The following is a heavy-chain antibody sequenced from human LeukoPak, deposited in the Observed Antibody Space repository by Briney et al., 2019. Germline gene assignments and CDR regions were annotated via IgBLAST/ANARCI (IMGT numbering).Heavy chain of an antibody. CDR2: IRSDGTSK. CDR1: GFSFRSFG. V-gene: IGHV3-30*02. D-gene: IGHD4-17*01. CDR3: AKWSGDYPSYYLDY. Sequence: GGSLRLSCAASGFSFRSFGLHWVRQAPGKGLEWVALIRSDGTSKNYADSVKGRFTISRDTSKNTVYLQMNSLRAEDTAVYSCAKWSGDYPSYYLDYWGQGTLVTVSS. J-gene: IGHJ4*02.